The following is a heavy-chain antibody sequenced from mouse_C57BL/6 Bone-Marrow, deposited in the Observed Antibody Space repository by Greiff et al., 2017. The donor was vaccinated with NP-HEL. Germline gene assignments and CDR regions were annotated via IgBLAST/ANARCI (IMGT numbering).Heavy chain of an antibody. V-gene: IGHV14-4*01. J-gene: IGHJ3*01. Sequence: EVKLQQSGAELVRPGASVKLSCTASGFNIKDDYMHWVKQRPEQGLEWIGWIDPENGDTEYASKFQGKATITADKSSNTAYLQLSSLTSEDPAVYYCTTPITTVPSWFAYWGQGTLVTVSA. D-gene: IGHD1-1*01. CDR3: TTPITTVPSWFAY. CDR2: IDPENGDT. CDR1: GFNIKDDY.